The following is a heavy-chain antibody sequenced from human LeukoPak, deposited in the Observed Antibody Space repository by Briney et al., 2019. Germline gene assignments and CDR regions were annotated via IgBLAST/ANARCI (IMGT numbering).Heavy chain of an antibody. J-gene: IGHJ4*02. D-gene: IGHD3-10*01. Sequence: GESLKISFKASGYRFTTYWIGWVRQMPGKGLEWMGIIFPGDSDTIYSPSFQGQVTISADKSINTAYLHWSSLKASDTALYYCATSESQTQFDYWGQGTRVTVSS. V-gene: IGHV5-51*01. CDR1: GYRFTTYW. CDR3: ATSESQTQFDY. CDR2: IFPGDSDT.